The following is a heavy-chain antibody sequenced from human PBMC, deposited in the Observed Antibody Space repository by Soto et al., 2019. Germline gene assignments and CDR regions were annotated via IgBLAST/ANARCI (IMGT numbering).Heavy chain of an antibody. CDR3: ARDLGFGLSDY. D-gene: IGHD3-10*01. J-gene: IGHJ4*02. V-gene: IGHV1-3*01. CDR1: GYTFTSYA. Sequence: QVQLVQSGAEVKKPGASVKVSCKASGYTFTSYAMHWVRQAPGQRLEWMGWINAGNGNTKYSQKFQGRVTITRDTSASTAYMELNGLRSADTAVYSCARDLGFGLSDYWGQGTLVTVSS. CDR2: INAGNGNT.